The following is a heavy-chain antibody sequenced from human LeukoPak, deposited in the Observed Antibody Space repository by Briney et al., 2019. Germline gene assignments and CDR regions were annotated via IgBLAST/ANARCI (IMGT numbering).Heavy chain of an antibody. D-gene: IGHD6-19*01. V-gene: IGHV4-61*01. CDR3: AREGYTSGSDAFDI. Sequence: SETLSLTCTVSGGSVSSSSYYWTWIRQPPGKGLEWIGYISYSGSTSYSPSLKSRVTISVDTSTKQFSLNLSSVTAADTAVYYCAREGYTSGSDAFDIWGQGTMDTVSS. CDR1: GGSVSSSSYY. CDR2: ISYSGST. J-gene: IGHJ3*02.